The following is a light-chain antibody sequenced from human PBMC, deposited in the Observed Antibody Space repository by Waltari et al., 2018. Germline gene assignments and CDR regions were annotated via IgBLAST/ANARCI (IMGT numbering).Light chain of an antibody. V-gene: IGKV3-20*01. J-gene: IGKJ4*01. CDR3: QQYDTPVVT. CDR2: RAY. CDR1: QSVGSSI. Sequence: SCRASQSVGSSILAWYQPKPGQAPRLVVYRAYRRVTQIQDRLSDIGVSRVHTFTLRSLEPEDFAVYYCQQYDTPVVTFGRGTKVEIK.